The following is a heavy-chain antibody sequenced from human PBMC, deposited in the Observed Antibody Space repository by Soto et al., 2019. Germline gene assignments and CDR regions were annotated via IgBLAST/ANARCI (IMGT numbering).Heavy chain of an antibody. V-gene: IGHV3-30*18. D-gene: IGHD5-12*01. J-gene: IGHJ4*02. CDR2: ISYDGSNK. CDR3: AKTPLAVGWLQLRGDYYFDY. Sequence: GGCLRLSCAASGFTFSSYGMHWGRPGPGKGLGWVAVISYDGSNKYYADSVKGRFTISRDNSKNTLYLQMNSLRAEDTAVYYCAKTPLAVGWLQLRGDYYFDYWGQGTLVTVSS. CDR1: GFTFSSYG.